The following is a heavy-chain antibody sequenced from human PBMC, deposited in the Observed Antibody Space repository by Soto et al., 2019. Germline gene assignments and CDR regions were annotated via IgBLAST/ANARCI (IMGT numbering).Heavy chain of an antibody. Sequence: GESLKISCKGSGYSFITYWIAWVRQKPGKGLEWMGIIDPADSETKYSPSFQGQVTISADKSIKTAYLQWSSLKASDTAMYYCARLGQGGYVQGMDVWGQGXTVTVSS. CDR1: GYSFITYW. CDR3: ARLGQGGYVQGMDV. CDR2: IDPADSET. J-gene: IGHJ6*02. V-gene: IGHV5-51*01. D-gene: IGHD5-12*01.